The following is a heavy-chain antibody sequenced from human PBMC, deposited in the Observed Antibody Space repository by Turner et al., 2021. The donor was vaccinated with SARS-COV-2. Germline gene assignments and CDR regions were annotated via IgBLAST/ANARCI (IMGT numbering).Heavy chain of an antibody. CDR1: GFTVSSNY. CDR2: IYSGGST. V-gene: IGHV3-53*01. D-gene: IGHD5-18*01. J-gene: IGHJ4*02. CDR3: ARVGSYGRRDVDY. Sequence: EVQLVESGGGLIQPGGSLRLYCAASGFTVSSNYMSWVRQAPGKGLEWVSVIYSGGSTYYADSVKGRFTISRDNSKNTLYLQMNSLRAEDTAVYYCARVGSYGRRDVDYWGQGTLVTVSS.